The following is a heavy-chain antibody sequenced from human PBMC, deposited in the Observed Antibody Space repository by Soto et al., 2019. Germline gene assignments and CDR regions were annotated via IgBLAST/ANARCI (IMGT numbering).Heavy chain of an antibody. CDR2: IWYDGSNK. Sequence: GGSLRLSCAASGFTFSAYGIHWVRQAPGKGLEWVAIIWYDGSNKYYADSVKGRFTISRDNSKNTLYLQMNSLRVEDTAVYYCAKSRGWYDFDYWGQGALVTVSS. CDR1: GFTFSAYG. D-gene: IGHD6-19*01. J-gene: IGHJ4*02. V-gene: IGHV3-33*08. CDR3: AKSRGWYDFDY.